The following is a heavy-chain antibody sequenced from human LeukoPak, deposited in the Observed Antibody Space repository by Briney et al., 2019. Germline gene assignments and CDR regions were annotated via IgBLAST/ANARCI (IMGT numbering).Heavy chain of an antibody. CDR2: INQDGTEE. V-gene: IGHV3-7*01. Sequence: GGSLRLSCAVSGFTFTTYWLGWVRQPPGKGLEWVANINQDGTEENYVASVKGRFTISRDIPKGSVYLQMHSLRVEDTALYYCATGIAEGEYDSWGQGTLVTVSS. J-gene: IGHJ4*02. D-gene: IGHD3-16*01. CDR3: ATGIAEGEYDS. CDR1: GFTFTTYW.